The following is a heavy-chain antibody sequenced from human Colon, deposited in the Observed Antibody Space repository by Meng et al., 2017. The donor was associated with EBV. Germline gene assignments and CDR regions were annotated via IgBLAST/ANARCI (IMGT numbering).Heavy chain of an antibody. CDR2: IYHNGQT. CDR1: GTSISTSNW. CDR3: ARDGGVTHIP. D-gene: IGHD2-8*02. Sequence: QVLLQVSGAGLVKPSVTLSRICAVSGTSISTSNWWSWIRQSPGEGLEWIGAIYHNGQTNYNPSLKSRVSMSVDESKNEFSLNLKSVTAADTAVYYCARDGGVTHIPWGQGVLVTVSS. J-gene: IGHJ5*02. V-gene: IGHV4-4*02.